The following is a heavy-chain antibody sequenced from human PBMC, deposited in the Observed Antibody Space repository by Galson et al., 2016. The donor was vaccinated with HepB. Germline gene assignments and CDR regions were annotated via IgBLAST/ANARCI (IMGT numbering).Heavy chain of an antibody. D-gene: IGHD2-15*01. CDR3: ASLLVTATPDY. CDR1: GFSFSNSG. J-gene: IGHJ4*02. CDR2: ITRSGDAT. Sequence: SLRLSCAASGFSFSNSGMSWVRQAPGRGLEWVSGITRSGDATHYADFVKGRFTISRDNSKNALYLQMNSLGAEDTAVYYCASLLVTATPDYWGQGTLVTVSS. V-gene: IGHV3-23*01.